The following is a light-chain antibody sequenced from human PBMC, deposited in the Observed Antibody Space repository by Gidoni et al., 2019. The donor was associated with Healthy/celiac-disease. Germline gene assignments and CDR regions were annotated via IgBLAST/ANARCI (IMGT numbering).Light chain of an antibody. J-gene: IGKJ5*01. CDR2: GAS. Sequence: EIVLTQSPGTLSLSPGERATLSCRASQSVSSSYLAWYQQKPGQAPRLLIYGASSRATGIPDRFSGSGSGTDFTLTISRLDPEDFAVYYCQQYGSSSTFGQXTRLEIK. CDR3: QQYGSSST. CDR1: QSVSSSY. V-gene: IGKV3-20*01.